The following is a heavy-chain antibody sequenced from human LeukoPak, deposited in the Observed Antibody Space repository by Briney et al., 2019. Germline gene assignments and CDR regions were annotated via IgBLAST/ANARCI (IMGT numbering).Heavy chain of an antibody. V-gene: IGHV3-7*02. CDR2: IQQDGSGR. J-gene: IGHJ1*01. D-gene: IGHD2-21*02. CDR1: GFTFSSYS. Sequence: GSLRLSCAASGFTFSSYSMSWVRQAPGKGLEWVANIQQDGSGRYYVDSVKGRFTIPRDNAKNSLYLQMNSLRAEDTAVYYCAKTYCGGDCYGPFQHWGQGTLVTVSS. CDR3: AKTYCGGDCYGPFQH.